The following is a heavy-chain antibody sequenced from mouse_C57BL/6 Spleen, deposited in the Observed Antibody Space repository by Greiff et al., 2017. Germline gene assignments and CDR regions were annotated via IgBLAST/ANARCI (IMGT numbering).Heavy chain of an antibody. CDR3: ARLRGDSNYAMDY. V-gene: IGHV1-69*01. Sequence: QVQLKQPGAELVMPGASVKLSCKASGYTFTSYWMHWVKQRPGQGLEWIGEIDPSDSYTNYNQKFKGKSTLTVDKSSSPAYMQLSSLTSEDSAVYYCARLRGDSNYAMDYWGQGTSVTVSS. D-gene: IGHD2-5*01. CDR1: GYTFTSYW. CDR2: IDPSDSYT. J-gene: IGHJ4*01.